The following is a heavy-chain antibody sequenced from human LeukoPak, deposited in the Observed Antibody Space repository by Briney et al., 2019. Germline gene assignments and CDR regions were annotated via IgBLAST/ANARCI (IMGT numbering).Heavy chain of an antibody. CDR2: INPDGSEK. J-gene: IGHJ4*02. Sequence: GGSLRLSCAASGFTFSIYSMSWVRQAPGKGLEWAANINPDGSEKYYLDSVKGRMTISRDNAKNALYLQMNSLRAEGTAVFYCARMYGDYLGYWGQGTLVTVFS. V-gene: IGHV3-7*01. D-gene: IGHD4-17*01. CDR3: ARMYGDYLGY. CDR1: GFTFSIYS.